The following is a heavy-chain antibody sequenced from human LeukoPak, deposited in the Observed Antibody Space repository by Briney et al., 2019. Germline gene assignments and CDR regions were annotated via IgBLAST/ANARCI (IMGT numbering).Heavy chain of an antibody. D-gene: IGHD3-22*01. Sequence: SETLSLTCAVSGGSISSSHWWSWVRQPPGKGLEWIGEIHHSGTTNYNPSLKSRVTISVDTSKNQFSLKLSSVTAADTAVYYCARHRGNYYYDSSGYYYDPIPFDYWGQGTLVTVSS. CDR2: IHHSGTT. J-gene: IGHJ4*02. V-gene: IGHV4-4*02. CDR1: GGSISSSHW. CDR3: ARHRGNYYYDSSGYYYDPIPFDY.